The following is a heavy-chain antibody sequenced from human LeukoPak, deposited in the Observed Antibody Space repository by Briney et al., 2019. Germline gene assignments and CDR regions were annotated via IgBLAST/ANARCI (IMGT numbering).Heavy chain of an antibody. CDR2: IYQSGSA. D-gene: IGHD3-22*01. CDR1: GGSISSYY. Sequence: SETLSLTCTVSGGSISSYYWSWIRQPPGRGLEWIGYIYQSGSASYNPSLQSRVTISIDKSKNQFSLNLNSVTAADTAVYYCARNSYYDSSGEGAFDIWGQGTMVTVSS. CDR3: ARNSYYDSSGEGAFDI. V-gene: IGHV4-59*12. J-gene: IGHJ3*02.